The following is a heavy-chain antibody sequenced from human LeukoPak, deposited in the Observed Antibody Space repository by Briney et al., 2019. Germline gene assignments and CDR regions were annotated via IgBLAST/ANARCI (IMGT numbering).Heavy chain of an antibody. J-gene: IGHJ3*02. CDR3: AKVGYCSGGSCYYGAFDI. CDR2: ISWNSGSI. CDR1: GFTFDDYA. V-gene: IGHV3-9*01. D-gene: IGHD2-15*01. Sequence: GGSLRLSCAASGFTFDDYAMHWVRQAPGKGLEWVSGISWNSGSIGYADSVKGRFTISRDNAKNSLYLQMNSLRAEDTALYYCAKVGYCSGGSCYYGAFDIWGQGTMVTVSS.